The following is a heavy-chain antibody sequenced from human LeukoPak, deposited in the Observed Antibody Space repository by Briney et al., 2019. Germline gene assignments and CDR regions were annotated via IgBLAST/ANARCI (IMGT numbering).Heavy chain of an antibody. Sequence: GGSLRLSCAASGFTFSAYSMIWVRQAPGKGLEWVSYSSTTGNTIHYTDSVKGRFTVSRDNAKNSLFLQMNSQRDEDTAVYYCARRGGGGRSDALDIWGQGTMVTVSS. CDR3: ARRGGGGRSDALDI. J-gene: IGHJ3*02. CDR1: GFTFSAYS. D-gene: IGHD2-21*01. CDR2: SSTTGNTI. V-gene: IGHV3-48*02.